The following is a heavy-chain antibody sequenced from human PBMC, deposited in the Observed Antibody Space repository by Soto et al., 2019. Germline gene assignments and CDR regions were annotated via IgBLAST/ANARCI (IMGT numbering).Heavy chain of an antibody. D-gene: IGHD5-12*01. CDR3: VRGGYVHAFDY. CDR2: IYYSGNT. V-gene: IGHV4-59*01. Sequence: PSETLSLTCTVSGGSISHYYWGWIRQPPGKGLEWIGSIYYSGNTHYNPSLKSRVTISVDTSMNQFSLNLDPVTAVDSAVYYCVRGGYVHAFDYWGQGALVTVSS. CDR1: GGSISHYY. J-gene: IGHJ4*02.